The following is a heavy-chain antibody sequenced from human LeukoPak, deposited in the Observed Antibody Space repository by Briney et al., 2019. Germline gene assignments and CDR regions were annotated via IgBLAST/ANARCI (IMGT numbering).Heavy chain of an antibody. CDR2: IRYDGSNK. V-gene: IGHV3-30*02. J-gene: IGHJ4*02. CDR1: GFTFSSYV. CDR3: ARAQQYYGSGSYYFGY. D-gene: IGHD3-10*01. Sequence: GGSLRLSCAASGFTFSSYVMHWVRQAPGKGLEWVAFIRYDGSNKYYAASVKGRFTISRDNAKNSLYLQMNSLRAEDTAVYYCARAQQYYGSGSYYFGYWGQGTLVTVSS.